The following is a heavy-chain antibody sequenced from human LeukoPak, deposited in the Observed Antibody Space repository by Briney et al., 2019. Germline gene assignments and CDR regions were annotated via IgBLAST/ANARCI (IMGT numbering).Heavy chain of an antibody. V-gene: IGHV3-23*01. CDR3: AKAVAAAGPYYYYGMDV. CDR1: GFTFSSYW. Sequence: PGGSLRLSCAASGFTFSSYWMSWVRQAPGKGLEWVSAISGSGGSTYYADSVKGRFTISRDNSKNTLYLQMNSLRAEDTAVYYCAKAVAAAGPYYYYGMDVWGRGTTVTVSS. J-gene: IGHJ6*02. CDR2: ISGSGGST. D-gene: IGHD6-13*01.